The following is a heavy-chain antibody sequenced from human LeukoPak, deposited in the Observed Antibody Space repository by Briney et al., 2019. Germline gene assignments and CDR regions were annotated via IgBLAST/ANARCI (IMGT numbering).Heavy chain of an antibody. D-gene: IGHD3-10*01. J-gene: IGHJ4*02. CDR3: ARMLVYNSGGEAFDC. Sequence: GGSLRLSCAASGFTFDDYGMSWVRQAPGKGLEWVSGINWNGGSTGYADPVKGRFTISRDNAKNSLYLQMNSLRAEDTAVYYCARMLVYNSGGEAFDCWGQGTLVTVSS. CDR1: GFTFDDYG. CDR2: INWNGGST. V-gene: IGHV3-20*04.